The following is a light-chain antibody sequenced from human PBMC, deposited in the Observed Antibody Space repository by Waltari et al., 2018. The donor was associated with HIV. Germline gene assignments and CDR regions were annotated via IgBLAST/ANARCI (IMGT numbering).Light chain of an antibody. V-gene: IGKV3D-15*01. J-gene: IGKJ3*01. CDR1: PRLSSN. CDR2: GAS. Sequence: EIVLTQSPATVPVSPGGRATLPCRDSPRLSSNIALYQQKPGQGPRVLIYGASTRAIGVPARFSGSGSGTEFTLTICSLQSEDFGVYYCQQYYDLPRTFGPGTKVDI. CDR3: QQYYDLPRT.